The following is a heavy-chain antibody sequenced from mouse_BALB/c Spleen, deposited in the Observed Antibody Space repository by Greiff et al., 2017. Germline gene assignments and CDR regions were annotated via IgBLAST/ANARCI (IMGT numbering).Heavy chain of an antibody. CDR1: GYSFTSYW. D-gene: IGHD4-1*01. CDR3: ASPANWDEGWFAY. V-gene: IGHV1-74*01. Sequence: VQLQQSGAELAKPGASVKMSCKASGYSFTSYWMHWVKQRPGQGLEWIGMIDPSDSETRLNQKFKDKATLTVDKSSSTAYMQLSSPTSEDSAVYYCASPANWDEGWFAYWGQGTLVTVSA. J-gene: IGHJ3*01. CDR2: IDPSDSET.